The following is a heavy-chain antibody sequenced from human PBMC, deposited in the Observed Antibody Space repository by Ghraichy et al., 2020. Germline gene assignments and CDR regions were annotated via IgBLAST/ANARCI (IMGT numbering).Heavy chain of an antibody. Sequence: SETLSLTCTVSGGSISSYYWSWIRQPPGKGLEWIGYIYYSGSTNYNPSLKSRVTISVDTSKNQFSLKLSSVTAADTAVYYCARADCSSTSCYPPGGWFDPWGQGTLVTVSS. V-gene: IGHV4-59*01. CDR2: IYYSGST. CDR1: GGSISSYY. D-gene: IGHD2-2*01. J-gene: IGHJ5*02. CDR3: ARADCSSTSCYPPGGWFDP.